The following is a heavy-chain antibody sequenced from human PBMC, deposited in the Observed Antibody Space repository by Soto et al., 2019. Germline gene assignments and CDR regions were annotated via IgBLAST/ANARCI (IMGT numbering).Heavy chain of an antibody. CDR1: GDSITKTNFY. CDR2: IYYSGGT. CDR3: ATGGYDSSSGYYPFDY. D-gene: IGHD3-22*01. V-gene: IGHV4-30-4*01. J-gene: IGHJ4*02. Sequence: PSEILSLTCTVSGDSITKTNFYWDWIRQPPGKGLEYIGNIYYSGGTYYNPSLKSRVSISVDASKSQFSLKLSSVTAADTAVYYCATGGYDSSSGYYPFDYWGQGTLVNVSS.